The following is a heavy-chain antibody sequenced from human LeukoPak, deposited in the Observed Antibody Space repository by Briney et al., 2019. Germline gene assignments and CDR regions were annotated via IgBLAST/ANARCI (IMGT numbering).Heavy chain of an antibody. CDR3: ARAYSRNWFDP. D-gene: IGHD6-13*01. CDR1: GYSINSGYY. CDR2: IYHSGST. J-gene: IGHJ5*02. Sequence: SETLSLTCTVSGYSINSGYYWGWIRQPPGKGLEWIGNIYHSGSTYYNPSLKSRATMSVDTSKNHFSLKLSSVTAADTAMYYCARAYSRNWFDPWGQGTLVTVSS. V-gene: IGHV4-38-2*02.